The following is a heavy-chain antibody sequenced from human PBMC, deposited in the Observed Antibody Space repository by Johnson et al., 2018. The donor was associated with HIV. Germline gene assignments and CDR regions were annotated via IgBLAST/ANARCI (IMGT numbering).Heavy chain of an antibody. J-gene: IGHJ3*02. CDR3: ARVTQQVVRVGSDAFDI. CDR1: GFTFSSYA. D-gene: IGHD4-23*01. CDR2: ISYDGSNK. V-gene: IGHV3-30-3*01. Sequence: QMQLVESGGGVVQPGRSLRLSCAASGFTFSSYALHWVRQALGEGLEWVAVISYDGSNKYYADTVKGRFTISRDHSKNTMYLQMNSLRAEDKAVYYCARVTQQVVRVGSDAFDIWGQGTMVTVSS.